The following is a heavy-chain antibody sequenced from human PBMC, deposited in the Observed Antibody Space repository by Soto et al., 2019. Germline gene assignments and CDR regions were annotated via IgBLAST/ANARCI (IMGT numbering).Heavy chain of an antibody. CDR1: GFTFSSYA. V-gene: IGHV3-23*01. D-gene: IGHD2-15*01. CDR3: AKEMVAAAYVETSPLDF. CDR2: IDGSGGDT. Sequence: EVQLLESGGGLVQPGGSLRLSCAASGFTFSSYAMAWVRQAPGTGLEWVSGIDGSGGDTSFADSVKGRFSISRDNPKKMLYLHMNSLRAEDTARYYCAKEMVAAAYVETSPLDFWGQGTLVTVSS. J-gene: IGHJ4*02.